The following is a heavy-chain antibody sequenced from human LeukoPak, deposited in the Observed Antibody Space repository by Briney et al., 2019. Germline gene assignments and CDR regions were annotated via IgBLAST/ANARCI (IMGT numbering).Heavy chain of an antibody. CDR2: ISYDGRQK. V-gene: IGHV3-30*04. Sequence: PGRSQTLSCAASGFTFSTYAMHWVRQAPGKGLEWVAVISYDGRQKYYADSVKGRFTISRDNAKNSLYLQMNSLRAEDTAVYYCATITGSWGRYGMDVWGQGTTVTVSS. CDR3: ATITGSWGRYGMDV. J-gene: IGHJ6*02. CDR1: GFTFSTYA. D-gene: IGHD1-20*01.